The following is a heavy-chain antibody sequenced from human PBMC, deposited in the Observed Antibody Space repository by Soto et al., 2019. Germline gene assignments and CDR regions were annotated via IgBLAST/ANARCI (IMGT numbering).Heavy chain of an antibody. Sequence: ASVKVSCKASGYTFKSYAIHWVRQAPGQRLEWMGWINAGNGNTKYSQKLQGRVTITRDTSASTAYMELSSLRSEDTAVYYCERSVVVRGVFTLDYWGQGTLVTVSP. CDR2: INAGNGNT. CDR1: GYTFKSYA. J-gene: IGHJ4*02. D-gene: IGHD3-10*01. V-gene: IGHV1-3*01. CDR3: ERSVVVRGVFTLDY.